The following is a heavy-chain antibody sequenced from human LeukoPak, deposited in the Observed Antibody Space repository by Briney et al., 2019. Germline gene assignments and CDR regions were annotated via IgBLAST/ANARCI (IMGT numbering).Heavy chain of an antibody. CDR3: ARGYSSGWYPYYFDY. V-gene: IGHV1-8*01. D-gene: IGHD6-19*01. Sequence: GASVKVSCKATGYTFTSYDINWVRQATGQGREWMGWMNPNSGNTGYAQKFQGRVTMTRNTSISTAYMELSSLRSEDTAVYYCARGYSSGWYPYYFDYWGQGTLVTVSS. CDR2: MNPNSGNT. J-gene: IGHJ4*02. CDR1: GYTFTSYD.